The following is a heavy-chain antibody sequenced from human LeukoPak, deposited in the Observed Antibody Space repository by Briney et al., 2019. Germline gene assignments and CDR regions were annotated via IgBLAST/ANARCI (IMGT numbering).Heavy chain of an antibody. D-gene: IGHD3-22*01. Sequence: GGSLRLSCAASGFTVSSNYMIWVRQAPGKGLEWVSVIYSGGSTYYADSVKGRFTISRDNSKNTLYLQMNSLRAEDTAVYYCARDLVAYDSSGYYSDYYYYMDVWGKGTTVTVSS. J-gene: IGHJ6*03. CDR3: ARDLVAYDSSGYYSDYYYYMDV. V-gene: IGHV3-53*01. CDR2: IYSGGST. CDR1: GFTVSSNY.